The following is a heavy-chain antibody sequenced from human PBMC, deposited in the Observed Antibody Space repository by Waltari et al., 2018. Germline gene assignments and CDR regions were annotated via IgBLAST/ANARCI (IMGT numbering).Heavy chain of an antibody. CDR2: IYYSGST. CDR1: GGSISSSSYL. D-gene: IGHD6-13*01. CDR3: ARDPSHSSSWYSYYYYYGMDV. J-gene: IGHJ6*02. V-gene: IGHV4-39*07. Sequence: QLQLQESGPGLVKPSETLSLTCTVSGGSISSSSYLWRWIRQPPGKGLEWIGSIYYSGSTYYNPSLKSRVTISVDTSKNQFSLKLSSVTAADTAVYYCARDPSHSSSWYSYYYYYGMDVWGQGTTVTVSS.